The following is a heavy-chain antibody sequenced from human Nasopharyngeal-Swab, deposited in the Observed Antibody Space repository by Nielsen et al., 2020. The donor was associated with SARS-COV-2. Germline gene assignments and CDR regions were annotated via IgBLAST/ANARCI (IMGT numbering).Heavy chain of an antibody. D-gene: IGHD2/OR15-2a*01. CDR3: CGEYYYHNVDV. J-gene: IGHJ6*02. Sequence: GESLKISCAASGFTFSYAAMAWVRQAPGKGLEWVGRIKSYTLGGTTDYAAPVKGRFIISRDDSRNTLYLEMNSLKIEDTAVYYCCGEYYYHNVDVWGRGTMVTVSS. CDR1: GFTFSYAA. V-gene: IGHV3-15*01. CDR2: IKSYTLGGTT.